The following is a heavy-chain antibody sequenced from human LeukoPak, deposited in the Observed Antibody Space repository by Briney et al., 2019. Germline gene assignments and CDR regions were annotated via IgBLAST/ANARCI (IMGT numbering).Heavy chain of an antibody. V-gene: IGHV3-23*01. CDR1: GFTFSSYA. J-gene: IGHJ4*02. D-gene: IGHD2-2*01. CDR2: ISGSGGST. CDR3: AKDRGSSIVVVPAACDY. Sequence: HAGGSLRLSCAASGFTFSSYAMSWVRQAPGKGLEWVSAISGSGGSTYYADSVKGRFTISRDNSKNTLYLQMNSLRAEDTAVYYCAKDRGSSIVVVPAACDYWGPGNPGHRLL.